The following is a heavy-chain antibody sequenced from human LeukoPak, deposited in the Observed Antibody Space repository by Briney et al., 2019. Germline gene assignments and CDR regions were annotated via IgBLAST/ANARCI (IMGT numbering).Heavy chain of an antibody. Sequence: PSETLSLTCAVYGGSFSGYYWSWIRQPPGKGLEWIGEINHSGSTNYNPSLKSRVTTSVDTSKNQFSLKLSSVTAADTAVYYCARDGLSSGRSFDYWGQGTLVTVSS. CDR1: GGSFSGYY. D-gene: IGHD6-19*01. CDR3: ARDGLSSGRSFDY. CDR2: INHSGST. J-gene: IGHJ4*02. V-gene: IGHV4-34*01.